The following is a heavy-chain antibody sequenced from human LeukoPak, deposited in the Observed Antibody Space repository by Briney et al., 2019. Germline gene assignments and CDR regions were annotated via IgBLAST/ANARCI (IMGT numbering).Heavy chain of an antibody. Sequence: GGSLRLSCAASGFTFSSYEMNWVRQAPGKGLEWVSYISSSGSTIYYADSVKGRFTISRGSAKNSLYLQMNSLRAEDTAVYYCARAAHYDLWSGYYTEYNWFDPWGQGTLVTVSS. J-gene: IGHJ5*02. CDR3: ARAAHYDLWSGYYTEYNWFDP. CDR2: ISSSGSTI. CDR1: GFTFSSYE. D-gene: IGHD3-3*01. V-gene: IGHV3-48*03.